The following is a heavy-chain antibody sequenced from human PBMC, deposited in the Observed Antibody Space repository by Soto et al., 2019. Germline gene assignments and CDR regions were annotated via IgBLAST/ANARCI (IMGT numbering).Heavy chain of an antibody. J-gene: IGHJ4*02. V-gene: IGHV2-5*01. CDR3: ALSSGWYFRFDY. D-gene: IGHD6-19*01. CDR2: IYWNDDK. CDR1: GFSLSTSGVG. Sequence: SGATLVNPTQTLTLTCTFSGFSLSTSGVGVGWIRQPPGKALEWLALIYWNDDKRYSPSLKSRLTITKDTSKNQVVLTMTNMDPVDTATYYCALSSGWYFRFDYWGQGTLVTVSS.